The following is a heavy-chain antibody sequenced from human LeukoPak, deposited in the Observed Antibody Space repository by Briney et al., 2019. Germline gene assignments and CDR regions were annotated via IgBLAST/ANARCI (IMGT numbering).Heavy chain of an antibody. D-gene: IGHD6-19*01. V-gene: IGHV3-30*02. J-gene: IGHJ4*02. CDR2: IRYDGTNK. Sequence: GGSLRLSCAASGFTFSSYGMHWVRQAPGKGLEWVAFIRYDGTNKYYADSVKGRSTISRDNSKNTLYLQMNSLRAEDTAVYYCARDFRRNRAVAGMGFDYWGQGTLVTVSS. CDR3: ARDFRRNRAVAGMGFDY. CDR1: GFTFSSYG.